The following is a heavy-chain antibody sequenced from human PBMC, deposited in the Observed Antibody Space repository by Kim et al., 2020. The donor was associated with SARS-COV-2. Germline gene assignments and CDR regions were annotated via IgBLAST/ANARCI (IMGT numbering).Heavy chain of an antibody. V-gene: IGHV7-4-1*02. J-gene: IGHJ5*02. CDR3: AREGWIQPTMDNWFDP. Sequence: ASVRVSCKASGYTFTSYAMNWVRQAPGQGLEWMGWINTNTGNPTYAQGFTGRFVFSLDTSVSTAYLQISSLKAEDTAVYYCAREGWIQPTMDNWFDPWGQGTLVTVSS. D-gene: IGHD5-18*01. CDR1: GYTFTSYA. CDR2: INTNTGNP.